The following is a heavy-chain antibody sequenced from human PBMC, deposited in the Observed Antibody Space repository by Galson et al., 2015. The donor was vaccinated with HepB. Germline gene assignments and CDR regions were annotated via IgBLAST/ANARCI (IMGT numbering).Heavy chain of an antibody. CDR1: GYTFTSYY. V-gene: IGHV1-46*01. CDR2: INPSGGST. CDR3: ARSYDSRDALDF. D-gene: IGHD3-22*01. Sequence: SVKVSCKASGYTFTSYYIHWVRQAPGQGLEWMGIINPSGGSTSNAQKFQGRVTMTRYTSTSTVYMDLSSLRSEDTAVYYCARSYDSRDALDFWGPGTMVTVSS. J-gene: IGHJ3*01.